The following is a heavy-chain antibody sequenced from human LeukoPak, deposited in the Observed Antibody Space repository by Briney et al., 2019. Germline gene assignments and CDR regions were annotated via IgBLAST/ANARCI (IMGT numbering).Heavy chain of an antibody. D-gene: IGHD6-13*01. Sequence: PGGSLRLSCAASGLTFSAYAMHWVRQAPGKGLEWVAVIWSDGTNTYYADSVRGQFTISRDNSKNTLYLQMNTLIIEDTAVYYCASAAGAFDNWGQGTMITVSS. CDR1: GLTFSAYA. V-gene: IGHV3-33*01. CDR3: ASAAGAFDN. CDR2: IWSDGTNT. J-gene: IGHJ3*02.